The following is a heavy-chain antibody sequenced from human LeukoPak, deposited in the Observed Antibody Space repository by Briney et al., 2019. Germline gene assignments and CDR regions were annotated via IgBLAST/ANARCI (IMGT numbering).Heavy chain of an antibody. V-gene: IGHV4-4*02. J-gene: IGHJ6*03. Sequence: SETLSLTCAVSGGSISSSNWWSWVRQPPGKGLEWIGEIYHSGSTNYNPSLKSRVTISVDKSKNQFSLKLSSVTAADTAVYYCARGSETPYYYYMDVWGKGTTVTVSS. CDR3: ARGSETPYYYYMDV. CDR2: IYHSGST. CDR1: GGSISSSNW.